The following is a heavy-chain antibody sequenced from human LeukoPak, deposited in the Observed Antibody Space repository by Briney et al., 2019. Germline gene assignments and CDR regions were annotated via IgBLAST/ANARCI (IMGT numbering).Heavy chain of an antibody. CDR3: ARAHSGYCSSTSCYSNWFDP. CDR1: GFTVSSNY. V-gene: IGHV3-66*01. Sequence: GGSLRLSCAASGFTVSSNYMSWVRQAPGKGLEWVSVIYSGGSTYYADSVKGRFTTSRDNAKNSLYLQMNSLRAEDTAVYYCARAHSGYCSSTSCYSNWFDPWGQGTLVTVSS. J-gene: IGHJ5*02. CDR2: IYSGGST. D-gene: IGHD2-2*03.